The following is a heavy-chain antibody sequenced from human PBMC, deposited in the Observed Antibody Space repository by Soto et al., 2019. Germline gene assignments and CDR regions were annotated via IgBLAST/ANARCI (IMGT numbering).Heavy chain of an antibody. Sequence: GGSLRLSCAASGFTFSSYSMNWVRQAAWKGPEWVSYISSSSSTIYYADSVKGRFTISRDNAKNSLYLQMNSLRAEDTAVYYCARVLGYCSGGSCYGSYFDYWGQGALVTVSS. CDR1: GFTFSSYS. CDR3: ARVLGYCSGGSCYGSYFDY. V-gene: IGHV3-48*01. CDR2: ISSSSSTI. D-gene: IGHD2-15*01. J-gene: IGHJ4*02.